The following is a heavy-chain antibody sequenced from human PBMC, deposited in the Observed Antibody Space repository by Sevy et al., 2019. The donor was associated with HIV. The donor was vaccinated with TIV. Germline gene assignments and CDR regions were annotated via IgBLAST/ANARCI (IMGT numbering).Heavy chain of an antibody. CDR1: GYTFTSYR. CDR3: ARAYCSGGRCYSLAY. J-gene: IGHJ4*02. V-gene: IGHV1-18*01. D-gene: IGHD2-15*01. CDR2: ISAFNSDT. Sequence: ASVKVSCKASGYTFTSYRIMWVRQGPGQGLEWMGWISAFNSDTNYEQKLQGRVTMTTDTSTSTVYMELRSLRSDDTAVYYCARAYCSGGRCYSLAYWGQGTLVTVSS.